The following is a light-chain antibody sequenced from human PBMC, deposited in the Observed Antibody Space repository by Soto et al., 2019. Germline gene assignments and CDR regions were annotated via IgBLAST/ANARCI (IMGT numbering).Light chain of an antibody. J-gene: IGKJ2*01. CDR2: GAS. Sequence: EIVLTQSPGTLSLSPGERATLSCWASQSVSCSYLAWYQQKPGQAPRLLIYGASSRAAGIPNRFSGSGSGTDFTLTISRLEPEDFAVYYCQQYVSSPVTFGQGTKLEIK. CDR3: QQYVSSPVT. CDR1: QSVSCSY. V-gene: IGKV3-20*01.